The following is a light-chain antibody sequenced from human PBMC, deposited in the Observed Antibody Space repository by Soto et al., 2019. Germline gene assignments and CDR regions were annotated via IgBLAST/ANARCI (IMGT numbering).Light chain of an antibody. CDR1: QSVSSSY. V-gene: IGKV3-20*01. CDR2: GAS. CDR3: QQYRSSPWT. J-gene: IGKJ1*01. Sequence: EIVLTHSPGTLSLFPGEIATLSCRASQSVSSSYLAWYQQKPGQAPRLLIYGASSRAIGIPDRFSGSGSGTDFTLTISRLEPEDFAVYYGQQYRSSPWTFGQGTKVDIK.